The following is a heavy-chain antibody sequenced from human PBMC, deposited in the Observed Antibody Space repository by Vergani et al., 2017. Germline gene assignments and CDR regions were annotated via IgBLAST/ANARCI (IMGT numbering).Heavy chain of an antibody. Sequence: VNLVGSGGGVVQPGRSLRLSCATYGFTFDDYAMHWVRQAPGKGLEWVSGISWNSGSIGYADSVKGRFTISRDNAKNSLYLQMNSLRAEDTALYYCAKDHYDFWSGYPNLSPFDLWGRGTLVTVSS. CDR2: ISWNSGSI. V-gene: IGHV3-9*01. J-gene: IGHJ2*01. D-gene: IGHD3-3*01. CDR1: GFTFDDYA. CDR3: AKDHYDFWSGYPNLSPFDL.